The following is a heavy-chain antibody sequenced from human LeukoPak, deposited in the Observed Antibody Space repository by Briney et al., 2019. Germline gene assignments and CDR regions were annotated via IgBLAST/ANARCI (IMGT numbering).Heavy chain of an antibody. CDR2: IYTSGST. D-gene: IGHD6-25*01. Sequence: PSETLSLTCTVSGGSISSYYWSWIRQPPGKGLEWIGYIYTSGSTNYNPSLKSRVTISVDTSKNQFSLKLSSVTADDTAVYYCARFGAREGQRLGFFDSWGQETLVTV. V-gene: IGHV4-4*09. CDR1: GGSISSYY. J-gene: IGHJ4*02. CDR3: ARFGAREGQRLGFFDS.